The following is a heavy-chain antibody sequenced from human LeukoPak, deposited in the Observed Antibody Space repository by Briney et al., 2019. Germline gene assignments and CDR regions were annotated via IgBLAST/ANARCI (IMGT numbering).Heavy chain of an antibody. Sequence: GGSLRLSCAASGFTFSSYAMHWVRQAPGKGLEWVSSISSSSSYIYYADSVKGRFTISRDNAKNSLYLQMNSLRAEDTAVYYCARDSRGFDCSSTSCYIDYWGQGTLVTVSS. V-gene: IGHV3-21*01. J-gene: IGHJ4*02. CDR3: ARDSRGFDCSSTSCYIDY. CDR1: GFTFSSYA. CDR2: ISSSSSYI. D-gene: IGHD2-2*02.